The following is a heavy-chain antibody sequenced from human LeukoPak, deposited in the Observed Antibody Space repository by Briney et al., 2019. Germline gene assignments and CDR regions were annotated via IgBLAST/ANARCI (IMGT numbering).Heavy chain of an antibody. V-gene: IGHV4-59*01. CDR2: IYYSGSI. CDR1: GGSMNLYY. Sequence: KTSETLSLTCTFSGGSMNLYYWNWIRQPPGKELEWIGLIYYSGSINYHPSLESRVTISVDTSKNQFSLRLNSVTAADTAVYYCARGGVSSRSSQFHFDSWGQGVLVTVSS. CDR3: ARGGVSSRSSQFHFDS. D-gene: IGHD6-6*01. J-gene: IGHJ4*02.